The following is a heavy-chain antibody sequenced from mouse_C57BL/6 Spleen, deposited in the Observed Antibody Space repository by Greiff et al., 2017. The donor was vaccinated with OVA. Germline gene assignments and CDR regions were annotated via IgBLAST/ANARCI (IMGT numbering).Heavy chain of an antibody. Sequence: VQLQQPGAELVKPGASVKLSCKASGYTFTSYWMHWVKQRPGQGLEWIGMIHPNSGSTNYNEKFKSKATLTVDKSSSTAYMQLSSLTAEDSAVDYCARSGSYLDGDYWGQGTTLTVSS. CDR3: ARSGSYLDGDY. V-gene: IGHV1-64*01. D-gene: IGHD1-1*01. J-gene: IGHJ2*01. CDR1: GYTFTSYW. CDR2: IHPNSGST.